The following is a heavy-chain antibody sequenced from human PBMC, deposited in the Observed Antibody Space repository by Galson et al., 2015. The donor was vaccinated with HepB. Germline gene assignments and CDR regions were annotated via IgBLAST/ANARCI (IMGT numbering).Heavy chain of an antibody. V-gene: IGHV3-7*01. Sequence: PLRLSCAASGFTFSSYWMSWVRQAAGKGLEWVANIKQDGSEKYYVDSVKGRFTISRDNAKNSLYLQMNSLRAEDTAVYYCARDPSGYRHVYFDYWGQGTLVTVSS. J-gene: IGHJ4*02. D-gene: IGHD1-1*01. CDR3: ARDPSGYRHVYFDY. CDR2: IKQDGSEK. CDR1: GFTFSSYW.